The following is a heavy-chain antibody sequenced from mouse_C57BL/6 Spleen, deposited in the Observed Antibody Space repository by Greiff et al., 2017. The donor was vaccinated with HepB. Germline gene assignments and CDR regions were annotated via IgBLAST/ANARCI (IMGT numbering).Heavy chain of an antibody. CDR2: IYPSDSET. D-gene: IGHD2-5*01. V-gene: IGHV1-61*01. CDR1: GYTFTSYW. CDR3: ATYSNYEGYAMDY. Sequence: VKQSCKASGYTFTSYWMDWVKQRPGQGLEWIGNIYPSDSETHYNQKFKDKATLTVDKSSSTAYMQLSSLTSEDSAVYYCATYSNYEGYAMDYWGQGTSVTVSS. J-gene: IGHJ4*01.